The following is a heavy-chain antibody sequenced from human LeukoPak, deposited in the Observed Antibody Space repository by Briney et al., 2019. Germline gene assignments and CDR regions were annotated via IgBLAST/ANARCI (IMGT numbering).Heavy chain of an antibody. CDR1: GGSISSGGYS. CDR2: IYHSGST. J-gene: IGHJ4*02. Sequence: PSETLSLTCAVSGGSISSGGYSWSWIRQPPGKGLEWIGYIYHSGSTYYNPSLKSRVTISVDRSKNQFSLKLSSVTAADTAVYYCARGPLIDYWGQGTLVTVSS. V-gene: IGHV4-30-2*01. CDR3: ARGPLIDY.